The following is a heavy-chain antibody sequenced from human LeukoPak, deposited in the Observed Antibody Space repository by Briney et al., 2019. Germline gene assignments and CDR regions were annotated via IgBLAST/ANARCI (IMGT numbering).Heavy chain of an antibody. CDR1: GGTFSSYG. CDR3: ARVGEFGINSAMVLPD. V-gene: IGHV1-69*13. Sequence: SVKVSCKVSGGTFSSYGFSWVRQAPGQGLEWMGGIIPIFRRANYAQKFQDRLAITADESTTEVYMELTRLKSDDTAIYYCARVGEFGINSAMVLPDWGQGSLVTVSS. CDR2: IIPIFRRA. D-gene: IGHD3-16*01. J-gene: IGHJ4*02.